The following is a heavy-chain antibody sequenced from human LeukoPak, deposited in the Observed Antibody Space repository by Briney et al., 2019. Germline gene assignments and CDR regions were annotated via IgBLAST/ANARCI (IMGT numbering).Heavy chain of an antibody. V-gene: IGHV3-30*02. CDR1: GFTFSSYG. J-gene: IGHJ3*02. D-gene: IGHD6-13*01. CDR3: AKGYSSSWSYPLDAFDI. Sequence: GGSQRLSCAASGFTFSSYGMHWVRQAPGKELEWVAFIRYDGTNKYYADSVKGRFTISRDNSKNTLYLQMNSLRAEDTALYYCAKGYSSSWSYPLDAFDIWGQGTMVTVSS. CDR2: IRYDGTNK.